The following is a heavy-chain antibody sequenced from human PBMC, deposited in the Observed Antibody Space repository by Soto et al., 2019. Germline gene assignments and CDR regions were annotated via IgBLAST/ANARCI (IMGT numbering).Heavy chain of an antibody. CDR2: INPNSGGT. D-gene: IGHD2-15*01. Sequence: QVQLVQSGAEVKKPGASVKVSCKASGYTFTGYYMHWVRQAPGQGLEWMGWINPNSGGTNYAQKCQGRVTRTRDTSISTAYMERSRLRSDDTDVYYCARDVSCSGGSCYRTSGYYYGMDVWGQGTTVTVSS. J-gene: IGHJ6*02. CDR1: GYTFTGYY. CDR3: ARDVSCSGGSCYRTSGYYYGMDV. V-gene: IGHV1-2*02.